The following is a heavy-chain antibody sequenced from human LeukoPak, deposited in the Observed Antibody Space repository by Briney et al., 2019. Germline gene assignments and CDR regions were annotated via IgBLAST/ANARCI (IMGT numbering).Heavy chain of an antibody. V-gene: IGHV3-30*18. CDR3: SKDNPVLDY. J-gene: IGHJ4*02. CDR2: ISKDESDK. CDR1: GFSFSTFG. Sequence: PGGSLRLSCAASGFSFSTFGMHWVRQTPGKGLEWVSHISKDESDKYYADSVRGRFTISIDSSTYNQFLQLKKIRIEITYDSYCSKDNPVLDYWGQGTLVTVSS.